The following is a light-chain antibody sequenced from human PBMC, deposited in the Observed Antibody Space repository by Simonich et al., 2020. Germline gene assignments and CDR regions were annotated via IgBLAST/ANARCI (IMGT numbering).Light chain of an antibody. CDR1: QDISNY. CDR3: QQYDNLPLT. J-gene: IGKJ4*01. CDR2: DAS. V-gene: IGKV1-33*01. Sequence: IQMTQSPSSLSASVVDIFTITCQAIQDISNYLNWYQQKPGKAPKLLIYDASNLETGVPSRFSESGSGTDFTFTICSLQPEDIATYYCQQYDNLPLTFGGGTKVEIK.